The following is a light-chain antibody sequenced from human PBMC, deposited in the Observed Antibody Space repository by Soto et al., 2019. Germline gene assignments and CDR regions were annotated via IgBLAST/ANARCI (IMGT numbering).Light chain of an antibody. Sequence: QSALTQPASVSGSPGQSITISCTGTSTDVGDNNYVSWYQEHPGTAPKLMIYDVSNRPSGVSNRFSGSNSGSTASLTISGLQAEDEADYYCSSYKSSTTRVFGTGTKLTVL. J-gene: IGLJ1*01. CDR3: SSYKSSTTRV. CDR1: STDVGDNNY. V-gene: IGLV2-14*01. CDR2: DVS.